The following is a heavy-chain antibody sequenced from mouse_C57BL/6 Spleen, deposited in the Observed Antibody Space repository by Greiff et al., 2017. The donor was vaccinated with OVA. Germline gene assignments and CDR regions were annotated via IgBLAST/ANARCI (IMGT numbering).Heavy chain of an antibody. CDR3: ARKGYYGSSSYFDY. J-gene: IGHJ2*01. CDR2: INPNNGGT. CDR1: GYTFTDYY. V-gene: IGHV1-26*01. Sequence: VQLQQSGPELVKPGASVKISCKASGYTFTDYYMNWVKQSHGKSLEWIGDINPNNGGTSYNQKFKGKATLTVDKSSSTAYMELRSLTSDDSAVDYCARKGYYGSSSYFDYWGQGTTLTVSS. D-gene: IGHD1-1*01.